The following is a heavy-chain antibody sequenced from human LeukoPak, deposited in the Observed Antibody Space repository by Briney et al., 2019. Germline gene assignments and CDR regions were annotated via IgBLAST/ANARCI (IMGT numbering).Heavy chain of an antibody. Sequence: PGGSLRLSCAASGFTVSSNYMSWVRQAPGKGLEWVSVIYSGGSTYYADSVKGRFTISRDNSKNTLYLQMNSLRAEDTAVYYCARVIQYSSGWYKSFDAFDIWGQGTMVTVSS. CDR2: IYSGGST. V-gene: IGHV3-53*01. CDR1: GFTVSSNY. D-gene: IGHD6-19*01. CDR3: ARVIQYSSGWYKSFDAFDI. J-gene: IGHJ3*02.